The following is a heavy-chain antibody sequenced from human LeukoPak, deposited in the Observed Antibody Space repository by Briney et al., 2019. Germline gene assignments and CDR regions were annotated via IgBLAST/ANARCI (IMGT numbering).Heavy chain of an antibody. Sequence: ALVQVSCKASEYTFTNYDINWVRQATGQGLEWMGWINPNSGNTGYTQKFQGRVTMTRNTSLSTAYMELTSLKSEDTAVYYCARSLGTYWGKDFLNWFDPWGQGTLVTVSS. V-gene: IGHV1-8*01. J-gene: IGHJ5*02. D-gene: IGHD3-16*01. CDR3: ARSLGTYWGKDFLNWFDP. CDR2: INPNSGNT. CDR1: EYTFTNYD.